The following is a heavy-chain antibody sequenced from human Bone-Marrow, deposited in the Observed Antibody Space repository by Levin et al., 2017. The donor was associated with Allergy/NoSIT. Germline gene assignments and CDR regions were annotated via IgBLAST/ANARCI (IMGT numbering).Heavy chain of an antibody. CDR3: ARGQAVAGTMPSRYYYYGMDV. CDR1: GFTFSSYE. V-gene: IGHV3-48*03. Sequence: PGGSLRLSCAASGFTFSSYEMNWVRQAPGKGLEWVSYISSSGSTIYYADSVKGRFTISRDNAKNSLYLQMNSLRAEDTAVYYCARGQAVAGTMPSRYYYYGMDVWGQGTTVTVSS. D-gene: IGHD6-19*01. J-gene: IGHJ6*02. CDR2: ISSSGSTI.